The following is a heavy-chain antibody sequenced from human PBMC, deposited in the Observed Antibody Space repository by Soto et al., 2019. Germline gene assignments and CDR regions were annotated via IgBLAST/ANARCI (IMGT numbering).Heavy chain of an antibody. CDR1: GYTFTGYY. CDR3: ARLLYGDYDAFDI. D-gene: IGHD4-17*01. Sequence: GASVKVSCKASGYTFTGYYMHWVRQAPGQGLEWMGWINPNSGGTNYAQKFQGRVTMTRDTSISTAYMELSRLRSDDTAVYYCARLLYGDYDAFDIWGQGTMVTVSS. V-gene: IGHV1-2*02. J-gene: IGHJ3*02. CDR2: INPNSGGT.